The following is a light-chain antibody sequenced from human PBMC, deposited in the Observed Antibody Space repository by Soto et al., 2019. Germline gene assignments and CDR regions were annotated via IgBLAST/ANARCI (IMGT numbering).Light chain of an antibody. CDR1: SSNIGYYY. CDR3: GTWDSSRSAWV. J-gene: IGLJ3*02. CDR2: DNN. V-gene: IGLV1-51*01. Sequence: QSVLTQPPSVSAAPGQRVTISCSGSSSNIGYYYVSWYQQLPGTAPKFLIYDNNKRPSGIPDRFSGSKSGTSATLGITGLQTGDEADYYCGTWDSSRSAWVFGGGTKLTVL.